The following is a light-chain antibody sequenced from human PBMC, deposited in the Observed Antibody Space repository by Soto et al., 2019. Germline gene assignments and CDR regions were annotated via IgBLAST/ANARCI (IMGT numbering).Light chain of an antibody. CDR3: CSYVSSKTYV. J-gene: IGLJ1*01. Sequence: QSVLTQPASVSGPPGQSITISCTGTRTDVGGYNFVSWYQQHPGKAPKLIIYEVSNRPSGVSNRFSGSKSDNTASLTIYGLQAEDEADYYCCSYVSSKTYVFGTGTKVTVL. V-gene: IGLV2-14*01. CDR2: EVS. CDR1: RTDVGGYNF.